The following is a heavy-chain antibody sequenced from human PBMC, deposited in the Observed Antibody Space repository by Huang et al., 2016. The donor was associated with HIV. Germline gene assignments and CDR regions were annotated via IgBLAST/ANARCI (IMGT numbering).Heavy chain of an antibody. D-gene: IGHD3-22*01. V-gene: IGHV4-34*02. CDR1: GGSFSGHY. J-gene: IGHJ3*02. CDR3: ARMFKYDSGGYWGNDAFDI. Sequence: QVQLQQWGAELLKPSETLSLTCAVSGGSFSGHYWTWIRQPPGRGLEWIGEISDSGSTTYNPSLKSRVTIPGDTSQSQFSLKLNSVTAADTAIYYCARMFKYDSGGYWGNDAFDIWGQGTMVTVSS. CDR2: ISDSGST.